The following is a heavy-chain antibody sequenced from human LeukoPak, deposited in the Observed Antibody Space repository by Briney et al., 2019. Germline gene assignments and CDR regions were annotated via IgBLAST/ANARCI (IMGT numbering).Heavy chain of an antibody. CDR1: GGTFSSYA. CDR3: ARDASICRGGSCFFLYYYDSSGYYLNDY. V-gene: IGHV1-18*01. Sequence: ASVKVSCKASGGTFSSYAISWVRQAPGQGLEWMGWISAYNGNTHYAQKLQGRVTMTTDTSTSTAYMELMSLRSDDTAVYYCARDASICRGGSCFFLYYYDSSGYYLNDYWGQGTLVTVSS. CDR2: ISAYNGNT. D-gene: IGHD3-22*01. J-gene: IGHJ4*02.